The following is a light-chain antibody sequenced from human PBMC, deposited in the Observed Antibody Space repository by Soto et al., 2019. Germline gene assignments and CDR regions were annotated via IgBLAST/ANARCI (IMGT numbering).Light chain of an antibody. CDR2: KAS. Sequence: DIQMTQSPSTLSASVGDRVTITCRASQSISSWLAWYQQKPGKAPKLLIYKASSLESGVPSRFSGSGSGTEFTLTISSLQPDDFATYYCQQDNSYSRYTFGQGTKLESK. CDR1: QSISSW. J-gene: IGKJ2*01. CDR3: QQDNSYSRYT. V-gene: IGKV1-5*03.